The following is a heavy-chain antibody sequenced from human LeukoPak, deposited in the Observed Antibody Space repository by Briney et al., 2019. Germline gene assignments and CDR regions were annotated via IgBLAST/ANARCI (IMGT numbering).Heavy chain of an antibody. CDR3: ASQLGDASDI. V-gene: IGHV3-48*01. CDR2: ISSSSSTI. J-gene: IGHJ3*02. CDR1: GFTFSSYS. Sequence: GGSLRLSCAASGFTFSSYSMNWVRQAPGKGLEWVSYISSSSSTIYYADSVKGRFTISRDNGKNSLYLQMNNLRAEDTAVYYCASQLGDASDIWGQGTMVTVSS. D-gene: IGHD6-13*01.